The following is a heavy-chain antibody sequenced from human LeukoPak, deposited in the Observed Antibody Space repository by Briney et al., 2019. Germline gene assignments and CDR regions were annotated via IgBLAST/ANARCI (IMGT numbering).Heavy chain of an antibody. CDR3: AKDQNGESNWFDP. CDR2: IIGSGGTT. D-gene: IGHD4-17*01. J-gene: IGHJ5*02. V-gene: IGHV3-23*01. CDR1: GFTFSSYA. Sequence: GSLRLSCAASGFTFSSYAMSWVRQAPGKGLEWVSDIIGSGGTTYYADSVKGRFTISRDNSKNTLYLQMNSLRAEDTAVYYCAKDQNGESNWFDPWGQGTLVTVSS.